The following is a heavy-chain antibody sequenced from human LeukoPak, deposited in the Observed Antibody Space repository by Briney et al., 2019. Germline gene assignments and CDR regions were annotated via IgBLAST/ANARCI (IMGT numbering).Heavy chain of an antibody. D-gene: IGHD3-9*01. J-gene: IGHJ5*02. CDR3: ARDSEYFDWLLPNWFDP. CDR1: GFTFTSWG. CDR2: IWYDGSKK. V-gene: IGHV3-33*01. Sequence: GGSLRLSCATSGFTFTSWGMHWVRQAPDKGLEWVAVIWYDGSKKYYADSVKGRFTISRDISKNTLYLQMDSLRGDDTAVYYCARDSEYFDWLLPNWFDPWGQGTLVTVSS.